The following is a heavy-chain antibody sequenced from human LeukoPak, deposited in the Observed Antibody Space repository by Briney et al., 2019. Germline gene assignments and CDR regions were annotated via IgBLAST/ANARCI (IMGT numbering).Heavy chain of an antibody. CDR2: IDTSGNT. Sequence: PSETLSLTCTVSGGSIRTYYWSWIRQPAGKGLEWIGRIDTSGNTNYDSSLKGRITMSVDTSKNQFSLKLSSVTAADTAVYYCARDRGSGWYVYWGQGTLVTVSS. V-gene: IGHV4-4*07. D-gene: IGHD6-19*01. J-gene: IGHJ4*02. CDR3: ARDRGSGWYVY. CDR1: GGSIRTYY.